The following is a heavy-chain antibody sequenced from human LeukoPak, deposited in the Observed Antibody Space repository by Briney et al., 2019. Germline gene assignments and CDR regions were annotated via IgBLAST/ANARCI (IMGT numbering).Heavy chain of an antibody. Sequence: GGSLRLSCGASGFVFDDYDMHWVRQAPGKGLEWVAFIRSDGYHTYYTDSVKGRFIITRDNFRNTLYLQMNSLRLEDMAVYYCAKPSGSGVDYWGRGTRVTVSS. CDR1: GFVFDDYD. J-gene: IGHJ4*02. CDR3: AKPSGSGVDY. CDR2: IRSDGYHT. V-gene: IGHV3-30*02. D-gene: IGHD1-26*01.